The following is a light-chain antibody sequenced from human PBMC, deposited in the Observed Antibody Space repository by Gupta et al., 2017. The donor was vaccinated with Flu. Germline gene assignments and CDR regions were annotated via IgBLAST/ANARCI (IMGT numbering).Light chain of an antibody. CDR1: SGSVSTSYF. J-gene: IGLJ3*02. Sequence: SSGSVSTSYFPRWYQQTPGQAPRTLIYSTHSRSSGVPDRFSGSILGNKAALTITGAQADDESHYHCVLYMGSGMLFGGGTKLTVL. CDR2: STH. V-gene: IGLV8-61*01. CDR3: VLYMGSGML.